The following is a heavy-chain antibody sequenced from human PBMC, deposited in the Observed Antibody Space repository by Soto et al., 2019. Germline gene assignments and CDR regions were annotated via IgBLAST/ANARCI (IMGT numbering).Heavy chain of an antibody. J-gene: IGHJ4*02. CDR1: GFTVSSNY. CDR2: IYSGGST. D-gene: IGHD6-19*01. Sequence: GGSLRLSCAASGFTVSSNYMSWVRQAPGKGLEWVSVIYSGGSTYYADSVKGRFTISRDNSKNTLYLQMNSLRAEDTAVYYCARLAVALYYFDYWGQGTLVTVSS. V-gene: IGHV3-53*01. CDR3: ARLAVALYYFDY.